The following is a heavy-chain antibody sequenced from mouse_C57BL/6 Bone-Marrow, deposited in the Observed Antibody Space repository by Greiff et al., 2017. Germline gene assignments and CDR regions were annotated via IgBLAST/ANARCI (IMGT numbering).Heavy chain of an antibody. V-gene: IGHV1-81*01. CDR2: FYPRSGNT. J-gene: IGHJ3*01. CDR3: ARRTY. Sequence: VMLVESGAELARPGASVKLSCKASGYTFTSYGISWVKQRTGQGLEWIGEFYPRSGNTYYNEKFKGKATLTADKSSSTAYMALRSLTSEDSAVYFCARRTYWGQGTLVTVSA. CDR1: GYTFTSYG.